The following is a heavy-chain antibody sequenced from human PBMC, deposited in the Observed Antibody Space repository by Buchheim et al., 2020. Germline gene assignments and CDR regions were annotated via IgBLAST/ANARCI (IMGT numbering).Heavy chain of an antibody. V-gene: IGHV1-46*01. Sequence: QVQLVQSGAEVKKPGASVKVSCKASGYTFTSYYMHWVRQAPGQGLEWMGIINPSGGNTSYAQKFQGRVTMTRDTSTSTVYMELSSLRSEDTAVYYCALEVVVTLYPGLFDYWGQGTL. D-gene: IGHD3-22*01. CDR2: INPSGGNT. CDR3: ALEVVVTLYPGLFDY. J-gene: IGHJ4*02. CDR1: GYTFTSYY.